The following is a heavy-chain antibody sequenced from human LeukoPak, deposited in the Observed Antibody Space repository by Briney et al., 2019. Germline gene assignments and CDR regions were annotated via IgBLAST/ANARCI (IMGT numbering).Heavy chain of an antibody. D-gene: IGHD5-18*01. CDR1: GFTFSSYN. J-gene: IGHJ4*02. CDR3: ARTRGYNYGYSDD. Sequence: GASLRLSCAASGFTFSSYNMNWVRQGPGKGLEWVSYISGGSTVIDYADSVKGRFTISRDNAKNSLYLQMNSLRGEDTAVYYCARTRGYNYGYSDDWGQGTLVTVSS. CDR2: ISGGSTVI. V-gene: IGHV3-48*01.